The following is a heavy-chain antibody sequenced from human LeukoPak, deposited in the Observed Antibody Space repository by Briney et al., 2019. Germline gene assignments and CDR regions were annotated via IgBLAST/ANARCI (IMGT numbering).Heavy chain of an antibody. CDR2: IKEDETEI. CDR1: GFTFTNYW. J-gene: IGHJ4*02. CDR3: ARVGSSWDILDY. Sequence: GGSLRLSCTASGFTFTNYWMSWVRQAPGKGLEWVANIKEDETEIRYLDSVKGRFTISRDNAKNSLYLQMDSLRAKDTAVYYCARVGSSWDILDYWGQGTLVTVSS. D-gene: IGHD6-13*01. V-gene: IGHV3-7*01.